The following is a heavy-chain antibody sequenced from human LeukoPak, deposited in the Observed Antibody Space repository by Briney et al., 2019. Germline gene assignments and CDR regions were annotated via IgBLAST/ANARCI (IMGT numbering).Heavy chain of an antibody. CDR3: ARDTIVGATGYFDY. J-gene: IGHJ4*02. CDR2: VSAYNGNT. D-gene: IGHD1-26*01. V-gene: IGHV1-18*01. Sequence: ASVKVSCKASRYSFTSYGISLVRQAPGQGLEWMGWVSAYNGNTNYAQKLQGRVTMTTDTSTSTAYMELRSLRSDDTAVYYCARDTIVGATGYFDYWGQGTLVTVSS. CDR1: RYSFTSYG.